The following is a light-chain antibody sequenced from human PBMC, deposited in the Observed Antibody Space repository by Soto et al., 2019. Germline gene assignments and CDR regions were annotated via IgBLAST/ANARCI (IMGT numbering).Light chain of an antibody. CDR2: SSS. J-gene: IGKJ4*01. CDR3: QHRHNWPLT. CDR1: QNVFGS. Sequence: EIVLTQSPATLSLSPGERATLSCRASQNVFGSLAWYQQKPGQSPRLLIYSSSNRATGIPARFSGSGSGTDFTLTISSLEPEDFAVYYCQHRHNWPLTFGGGTKVDIK. V-gene: IGKV3-11*01.